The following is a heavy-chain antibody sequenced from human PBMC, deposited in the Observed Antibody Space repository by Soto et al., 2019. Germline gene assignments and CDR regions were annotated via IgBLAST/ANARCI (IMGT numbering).Heavy chain of an antibody. CDR1: GGPFSSHT. CDR3: ARVPARYCSGGSCYSSDAFDI. J-gene: IGHJ3*02. Sequence: GASVKGSCKASGGPFSSHTISRGRQAPGQRPEWVGRIIPILGIANYAQKFQGRVTITADKSTSTAYMELSSLRSEDTAVYYCARVPARYCSGGSCYSSDAFDIWGQGTMVTVSS. CDR2: IIPILGIA. V-gene: IGHV1-69*02. D-gene: IGHD2-15*01.